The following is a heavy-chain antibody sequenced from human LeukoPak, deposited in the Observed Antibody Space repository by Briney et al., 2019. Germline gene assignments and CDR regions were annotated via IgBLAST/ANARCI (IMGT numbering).Heavy chain of an antibody. D-gene: IGHD2-21*01. CDR1: GGSFSGYY. J-gene: IGHJ4*02. Sequence: SETLSLTCAVYGGSFSGYYWSWIRQPPGKGLEWIGYIYYSGSTYYNPSLKSRVTISVDTSKNQFSLKLSSVTAADTAVYYCARVAVTALGDNISYYFDYWGQGTLVTVSS. CDR3: ARVAVTALGDNISYYFDY. CDR2: IYYSGST. V-gene: IGHV4-34*09.